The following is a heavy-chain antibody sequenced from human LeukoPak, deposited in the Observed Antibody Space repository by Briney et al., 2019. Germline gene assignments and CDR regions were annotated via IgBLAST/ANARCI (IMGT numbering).Heavy chain of an antibody. CDR2: INPNSGGS. Sequence: GASVKVSCKTSGYTFNAYYMHWVRQAPGQGLEWMGWINPNSGGSNYAQKFQGRVTMTRDTSIRTAYMEVSSLRSDDAAVYYCARGQQWLEAFDYWGLGTLVTVSS. CDR1: GYTFNAYY. CDR3: ARGQQWLEAFDY. D-gene: IGHD6-19*01. J-gene: IGHJ4*02. V-gene: IGHV1-2*02.